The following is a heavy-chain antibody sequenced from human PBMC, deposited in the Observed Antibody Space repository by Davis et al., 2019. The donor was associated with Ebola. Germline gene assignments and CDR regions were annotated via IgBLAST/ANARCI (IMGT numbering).Heavy chain of an antibody. V-gene: IGHV4-4*02. CDR2: IYHTGST. J-gene: IGHJ6*02. Sequence: MPSETLSLTCAISGGSISSSNWWNWVRQSPGTGLEWIGEIYHTGSTNYNPSLKSRVTISVDTSKNQFSLKLSSVTAADTAVYYCARGYSSGWYPFNGMDVWGQGTTVTVSS. CDR1: GGSISSSNW. CDR3: ARGYSSGWYPFNGMDV. D-gene: IGHD6-19*01.